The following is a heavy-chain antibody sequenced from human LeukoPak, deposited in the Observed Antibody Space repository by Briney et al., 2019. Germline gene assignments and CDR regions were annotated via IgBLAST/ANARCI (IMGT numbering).Heavy chain of an antibody. D-gene: IGHD3-22*01. V-gene: IGHV1-69*04. CDR1: GGTFSSYA. Sequence: SSVKVSCTASGGTFSSYAISWVRQAPGQGLEWMGRIIPNLGIANYAQKFQGRVTITADKSTSTAYMELSSLRSADTAVYYCARERDEWRSKGSSGYYYDYWGQGTLVTVSS. CDR3: ARERDEWRSKGSSGYYYDY. J-gene: IGHJ4*02. CDR2: IIPNLGIA.